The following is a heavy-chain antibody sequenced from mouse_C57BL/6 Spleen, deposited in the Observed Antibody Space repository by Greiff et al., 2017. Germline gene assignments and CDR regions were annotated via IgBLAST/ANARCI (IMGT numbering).Heavy chain of an antibody. CDR3: TRAAGSSYEGFAY. CDR1: GYTFTDYY. CDR2: ITPNNGGT. V-gene: IGHV1-26*01. Sequence: EVQLQQSGPELVKPGASVKLSCKASGYTFTDYYMYWVKQSHGKSLEWIGDITPNNGGTSYNQKFKGKATLTVDKSSSTAYMELRSLTSDDSAVYCCTRAAGSSYEGFAYWGQGTLVTVSA. D-gene: IGHD1-1*01. J-gene: IGHJ3*01.